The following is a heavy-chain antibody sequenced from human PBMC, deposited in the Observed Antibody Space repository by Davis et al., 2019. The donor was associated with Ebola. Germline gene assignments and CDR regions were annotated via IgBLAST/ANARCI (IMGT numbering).Heavy chain of an antibody. D-gene: IGHD6-19*01. J-gene: IGHJ3*02. Sequence: PGGSLRLSCAASGFTFSSYAMHWVRQAPGKGLEWVAVISYDGSNKYYADSVKGRFTISRDNSKNTLYLQMNSLRAEDTAVYYCARDTHLIAVAGAFDIWGQGTMVTVSS. CDR1: GFTFSSYA. CDR2: ISYDGSNK. CDR3: ARDTHLIAVAGAFDI. V-gene: IGHV3-30-3*01.